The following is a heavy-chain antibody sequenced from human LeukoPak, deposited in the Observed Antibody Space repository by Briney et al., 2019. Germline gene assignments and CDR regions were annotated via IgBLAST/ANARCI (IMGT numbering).Heavy chain of an antibody. D-gene: IGHD3-22*01. CDR1: GYTFTSYG. CDR2: ISAYNGNT. Sequence: ASVKVSCKASGYTFTSYGISWVRQAPGQGLEWMGWISAYNGNTNYAQKLQGSVTMTTDTSTSTAYMELRSLRSDDTAVYYCAREEYDSSGYYYVRIWGQGTLVTVSS. J-gene: IGHJ4*02. CDR3: AREEYDSSGYYYVRI. V-gene: IGHV1-18*01.